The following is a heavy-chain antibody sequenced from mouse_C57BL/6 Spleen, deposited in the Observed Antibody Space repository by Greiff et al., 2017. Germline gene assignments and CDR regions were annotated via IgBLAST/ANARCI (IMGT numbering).Heavy chain of an antibody. D-gene: IGHD1-1*02. CDR3: AKSLETIYAMDY. V-gene: IGHV14-2*01. Sequence: VQLQQSGAELVKPGASVKLSCTASGFNIKDYYMHWVKQRTEQGLEWIGRIDPEDGETKYAPKFQGKATITAATSSNTAYLQLSSLTSEDSAVDYCAKSLETIYAMDYWGQGTSVTVSS. J-gene: IGHJ4*01. CDR1: GFNIKDYY. CDR2: IDPEDGET.